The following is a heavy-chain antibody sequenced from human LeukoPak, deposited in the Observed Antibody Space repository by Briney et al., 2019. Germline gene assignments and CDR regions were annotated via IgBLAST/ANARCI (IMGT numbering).Heavy chain of an antibody. D-gene: IGHD3-10*01. Sequence: HTGGSLRLSCAASGFTFGSYGMQWVRQAPGKGLEWVSAISGSGGSTYYADSVKGRFTISRDNSKNTLYLQMNSLRAEDTAVYYCAKAPTINYYGAAFDIWGQGTMVTVSS. J-gene: IGHJ3*02. CDR1: GFTFGSYG. V-gene: IGHV3-23*01. CDR3: AKAPTINYYGAAFDI. CDR2: ISGSGGST.